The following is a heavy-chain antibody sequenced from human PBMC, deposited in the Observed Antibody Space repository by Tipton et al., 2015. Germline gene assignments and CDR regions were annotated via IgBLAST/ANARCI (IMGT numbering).Heavy chain of an antibody. CDR2: IYYSGST. CDR3: ARASIIQGYYHDSSRYYLFNS. D-gene: IGHD3-22*01. Sequence: LRLSCTVSGDSISSGNYYWSWIRQSPGEGLEWIGYIYYSGSTNYNPSLRSRVAMSMDTSKNQFSLKLSSVIAADTAVYYCARASIIQGYYHDSSRYYLFNSWGQGTLVTVSS. V-gene: IGHV4-61*01. J-gene: IGHJ1*01. CDR1: GDSISSGNYY.